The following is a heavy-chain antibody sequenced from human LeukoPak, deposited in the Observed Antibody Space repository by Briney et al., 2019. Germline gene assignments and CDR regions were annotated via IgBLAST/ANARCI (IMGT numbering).Heavy chain of an antibody. CDR2: ISSSSSTI. D-gene: IGHD3-9*01. Sequence: GGSLRLSCAASGFTFSSYSMNWVRQAPGKGLEWVSYISSSSSTIYYADSVKGRFTISRDNAKNSLYLQMNSLRAEDTAVYYCARTNILTGYYKGVVSPNFDYWGQGTLVTVSS. V-gene: IGHV3-48*01. CDR1: GFTFSSYS. J-gene: IGHJ4*02. CDR3: ARTNILTGYYKGVVSPNFDY.